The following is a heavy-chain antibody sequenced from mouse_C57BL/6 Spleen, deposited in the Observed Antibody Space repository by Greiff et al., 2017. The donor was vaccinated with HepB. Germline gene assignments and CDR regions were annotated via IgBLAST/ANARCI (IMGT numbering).Heavy chain of an antibody. Sequence: VQGVESGAELVRPGASVTLSCKASGYTFTDYEMHWVKQTPVHGLEWIGAIDPETGGTAYNQKFKGKAILTADKSSSTAYMELRSLTSEDSAVYYCTRGYYYGSSPFAYWGQGTLVTVSA. CDR2: IDPETGGT. J-gene: IGHJ3*01. V-gene: IGHV1-15*01. CDR3: TRGYYYGSSPFAY. CDR1: GYTFTDYE. D-gene: IGHD1-1*01.